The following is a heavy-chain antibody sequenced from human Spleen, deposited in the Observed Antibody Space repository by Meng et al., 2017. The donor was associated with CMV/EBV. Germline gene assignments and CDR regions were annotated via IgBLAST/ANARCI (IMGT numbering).Heavy chain of an antibody. D-gene: IGHD1-26*01. V-gene: IGHV1-2*02. CDR3: AREGRWELHY. CDR2: IHPHRGDT. CDR1: GYTFTAHY. Sequence: ASVKVSCKASGYTFTAHYFHWVRQAPGQGLEWMGWIHPHRGDTNYAQQFQGRVTLTRDTSINTGYMELTRLTSDDTAVYYCAREGRWELHYWGQGTLVTVSS. J-gene: IGHJ4*02.